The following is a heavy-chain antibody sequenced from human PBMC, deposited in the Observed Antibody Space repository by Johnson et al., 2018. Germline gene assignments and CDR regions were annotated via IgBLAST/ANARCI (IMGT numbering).Heavy chain of an antibody. CDR2: INHSGST. D-gene: IGHD2-2*01. CDR3: ARGPLFYCCSTSCPLRYYYYYMDV. Sequence: QVQLQQWGAGLLKPSETLSLTCAVYGGSFSGYYWSWIRQPPGKGLEWIGEINHSGSTNYNPSLKSRVTISVDTSKNPFSLKLSSVTAADTAVYYCARGPLFYCCSTSCPLRYYYYYMDVWGKGTTVTVSS. CDR1: GGSFSGYY. J-gene: IGHJ6*03. V-gene: IGHV4-34*01.